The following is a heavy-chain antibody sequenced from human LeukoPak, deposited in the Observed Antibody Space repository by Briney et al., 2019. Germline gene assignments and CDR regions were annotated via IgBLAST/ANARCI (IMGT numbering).Heavy chain of an antibody. CDR2: ISTYNGNT. D-gene: IGHD3-16*01. J-gene: IGHJ4*02. CDR3: AGAQFAALEGLGGGGDH. CDR1: GYTFTTYG. Sequence: GASVKVSCKASGYTFTTYGISWVRQAPGQGLEWMGWISTYNGNTNYAQKLQGRVTMTTDTSTSTAYMELRSLRSDDTAVYYCAGAQFAALEGLGGGGDHWGQGTLVTVSS. V-gene: IGHV1-18*01.